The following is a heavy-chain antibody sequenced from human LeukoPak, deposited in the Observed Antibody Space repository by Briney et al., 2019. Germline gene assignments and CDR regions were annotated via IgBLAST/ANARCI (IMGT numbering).Heavy chain of an antibody. J-gene: IGHJ5*02. CDR3: AREVLGYDFWMNWFDP. D-gene: IGHD3-3*01. CDR2: IKQDGSEK. CDR1: GFTFSSYW. Sequence: PGGSLRLSCAASGFTFSSYWMSWVRQAPGKGLEWVANIKQDGSEKYYVDSVKGRFTISRDNAKNSLYLQMNSLRAEDTAVYYCAREVLGYDFWMNWFDPWGQGTLVTVSS. V-gene: IGHV3-7*01.